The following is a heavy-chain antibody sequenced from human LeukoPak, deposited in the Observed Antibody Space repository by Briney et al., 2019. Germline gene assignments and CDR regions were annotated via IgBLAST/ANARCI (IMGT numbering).Heavy chain of an antibody. J-gene: IGHJ5*02. D-gene: IGHD3-22*01. Sequence: GASVKVSCKASGYTFTSYAMNWVRQAPGQGLEWMGWINTNSGNPTYAQGFTGRFVFSLDTSVSTAYLQISSLKAEDTAVYYCARDWDYYDRYNWFDPWGQGTLVTVSS. CDR2: INTNSGNP. CDR3: ARDWDYYDRYNWFDP. CDR1: GYTFTSYA. V-gene: IGHV7-4-1*02.